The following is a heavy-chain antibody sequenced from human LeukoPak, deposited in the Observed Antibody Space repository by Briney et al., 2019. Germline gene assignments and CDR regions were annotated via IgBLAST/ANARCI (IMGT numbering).Heavy chain of an antibody. CDR2: ITWNSGSV. CDR3: AKDGSCISRSGNDCWTHFDY. D-gene: IGHD2-21*02. V-gene: IGHV3-9*01. J-gene: IGHJ4*02. CDR1: GFTFDDYA. Sequence: PGGSLRLSCAAPGFTFDDYAMHWVRQAPGKGLEWVSGITWNSGSVVYADSVKGRFTISRDNAKISLYLQMNSLRTEDTALYYCAKDGSCISRSGNDCWTHFDYWGQGTLVTVSS.